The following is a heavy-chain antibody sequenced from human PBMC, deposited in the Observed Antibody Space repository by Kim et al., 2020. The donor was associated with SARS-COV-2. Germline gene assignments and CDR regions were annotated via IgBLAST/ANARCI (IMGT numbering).Heavy chain of an antibody. CDR2: ISSSGSTI. CDR3: ARDGLGSYGSLRSFDY. CDR1: GFTFSSYE. D-gene: IGHD5-18*01. V-gene: IGHV3-48*03. Sequence: GGSLRLSCAASGFTFSSYEMNWVRQAPGKGLEWVSYISSSGSTIYYADSVKGRFTISRDNAKNSLYLQMNSLRAEDTAVYYCARDGLGSYGSLRSFDYWGQGTLVTVSS. J-gene: IGHJ4*02.